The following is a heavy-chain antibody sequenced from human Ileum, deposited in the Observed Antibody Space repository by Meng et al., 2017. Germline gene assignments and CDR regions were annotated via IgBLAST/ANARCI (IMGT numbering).Heavy chain of an antibody. CDR3: AASLDGNRFDP. J-gene: IGHJ5*02. Sequence: QVQLQESGPGLVKPSQTLSRTCTVSGGSISSGDYYWSWIRQPPGKGLEWIGYIFDTGPPSYSPPLRSRLSISMDTSKNQFSLRLTSVSAADTAVYYCAASLDGNRFDPWGQGTLVTVSS. V-gene: IGHV4-30-4*01. CDR1: GGSISSGDYY. D-gene: IGHD1-26*01. CDR2: IFDTGPP.